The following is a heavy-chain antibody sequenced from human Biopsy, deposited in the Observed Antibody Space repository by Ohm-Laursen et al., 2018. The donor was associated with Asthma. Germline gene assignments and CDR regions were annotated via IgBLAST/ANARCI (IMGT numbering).Heavy chain of an antibody. CDR1: GFTFSDYY. CDR3: ARDSYSSGLYDDFES. J-gene: IGHJ4*02. D-gene: IGHD6-19*01. CDR2: INGKSNSI. V-gene: IGHV3-11*01. Sequence: SLRPSCAAPGFTFSDYYMSWIRQAPGKGLEWISYINGKSNSIEYADSVKGRFTISRDNAKNSLYLQMNSLRAEDTAVYYCARDSYSSGLYDDFESWGQGTLVTVSS.